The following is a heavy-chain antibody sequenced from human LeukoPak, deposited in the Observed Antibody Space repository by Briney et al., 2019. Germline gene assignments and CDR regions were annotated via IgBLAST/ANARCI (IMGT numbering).Heavy chain of an antibody. Sequence: GGSLRLSCAASGFTFSTYKMRWVRQAPGKGLEWVSSISSSSSYIYYADSVKGRFTISRDNAKNSLYLQMNSLRTEDTAVYYCARDYFGSPSALDYWGQGTLVTVSS. V-gene: IGHV3-21*01. D-gene: IGHD1-26*01. CDR3: ARDYFGSPSALDY. CDR1: GFTFSTYK. J-gene: IGHJ4*02. CDR2: ISSSSSYI.